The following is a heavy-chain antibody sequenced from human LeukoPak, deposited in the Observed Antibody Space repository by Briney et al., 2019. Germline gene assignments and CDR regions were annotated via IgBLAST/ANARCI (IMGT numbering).Heavy chain of an antibody. V-gene: IGHV3-30-3*01. CDR1: GFTFSSYA. CDR3: VTSSGLYYFDY. D-gene: IGHD3-22*01. CDR2: ISYDGSNK. J-gene: IGHJ4*02. Sequence: GGSLRLSCAASGFTFSSYAMHWVRQAPGKGLEWVAVISYDGSNKYYADSVKGRFTISRGNSKNTLYLQMNSLRAEDTAVYYCVTSSGLYYFDYWGQGTLVTVSS.